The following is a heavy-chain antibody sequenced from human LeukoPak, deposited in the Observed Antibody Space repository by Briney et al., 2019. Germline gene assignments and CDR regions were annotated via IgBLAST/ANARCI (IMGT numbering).Heavy chain of an antibody. V-gene: IGHV1-69*05. J-gene: IGHJ2*01. Sequence: SVKVSCKASGGTFSSYAISGVRQAPGQGLEWMGGIIPIFGTANYAQKFQGRVTITTDESTSTAYMELSSLRSEDTAVYYCARSLHYYDSSGSDLWGRGTLVTVSS. CDR3: ARSLHYYDSSGSDL. D-gene: IGHD3-22*01. CDR1: GGTFSSYA. CDR2: IIPIFGTA.